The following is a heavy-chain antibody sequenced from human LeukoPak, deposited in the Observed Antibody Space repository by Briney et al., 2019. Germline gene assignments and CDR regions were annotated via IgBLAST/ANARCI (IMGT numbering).Heavy chain of an antibody. CDR3: ARITFVVEGYGMDV. V-gene: IGHV4-59*08. D-gene: IGHD2-21*01. CDR2: IYYSGST. CDR1: GNSISSYY. J-gene: IGHJ6*02. Sequence: PSETLSLTCTVSGNSISSYYWSWIRQPPGKGLEWIGYIYYSGSTSYNPSLKSRVTISVDTSKNQFSLSLSSVTAADTAVYYCARITFVVEGYGMDVWGQGTTVTVSS.